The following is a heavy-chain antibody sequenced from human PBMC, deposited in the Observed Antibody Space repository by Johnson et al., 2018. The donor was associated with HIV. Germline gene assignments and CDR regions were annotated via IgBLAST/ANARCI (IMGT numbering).Heavy chain of an antibody. CDR1: GFTFSNSA. D-gene: IGHD2-15*01. Sequence: QMLLVESGGGLVQPGGSLRLSCAASGFTFSNSAMHWVRQAPGKGLEWVAVISYDGDNVYYADSVKGRFTISRDNAKNSLFLQMNSLRAEDTAWYSCARGGVDDAFDFWGQGTMVTVSS. V-gene: IGHV3-30-3*01. J-gene: IGHJ3*01. CDR2: ISYDGDNV. CDR3: ARGGVDDAFDF.